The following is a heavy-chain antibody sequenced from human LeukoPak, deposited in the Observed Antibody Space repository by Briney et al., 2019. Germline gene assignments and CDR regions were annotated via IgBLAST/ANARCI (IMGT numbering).Heavy chain of an antibody. Sequence: ASVKVSCKASGYTFTSYYMHWVRQAPGQGLEWMGIINPSGGSTSHAQKFQGRVTMTRDTSTSTVYMELSSLRSEGTAVYYCARVNYYDILTQGAAFDIWGQGTMVTVSS. CDR3: ARVNYYDILTQGAAFDI. V-gene: IGHV1-46*01. D-gene: IGHD3-9*01. J-gene: IGHJ3*02. CDR1: GYTFTSYY. CDR2: INPSGGST.